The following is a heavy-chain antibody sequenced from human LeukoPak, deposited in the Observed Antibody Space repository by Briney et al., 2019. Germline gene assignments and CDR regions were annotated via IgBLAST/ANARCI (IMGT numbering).Heavy chain of an antibody. Sequence: ASVNVSCKASGYSFTGYFMHWVRQAPGQELAWMGWINPNSGGTNYAQKFQGRVTMTRDTSISTAYMELSSLRSDDTAVYYCARARIGWRYFYLDVWGKGTTVTVSS. CDR1: GYSFTGYF. CDR3: ARARIGWRYFYLDV. CDR2: INPNSGGT. D-gene: IGHD6-19*01. V-gene: IGHV1-2*02. J-gene: IGHJ6*03.